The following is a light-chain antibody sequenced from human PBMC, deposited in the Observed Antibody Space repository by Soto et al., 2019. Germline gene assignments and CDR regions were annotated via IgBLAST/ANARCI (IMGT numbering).Light chain of an antibody. V-gene: IGLV2-14*01. CDR1: SGDVGHYNY. J-gene: IGLJ3*02. CDR2: EVS. CDR3: TSYTTSRIWV. Sequence: QSALTQSASVSGSPGQSITISCTGSSGDVGHYNYVSWYQQHPGKAPKLMIYEVSNRPSGVSNRFSGSKSGNTASLIISGLQAEDEADYYCTSYTTSRIWVFGGGTKVTVL.